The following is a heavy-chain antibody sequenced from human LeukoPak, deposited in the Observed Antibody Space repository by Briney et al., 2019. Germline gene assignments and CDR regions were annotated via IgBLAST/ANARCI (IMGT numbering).Heavy chain of an antibody. J-gene: IGHJ6*03. V-gene: IGHV1-2*02. Sequence: GASVKVSCKASGYTFTNFYIHWVRQAPGQGLEWMGWINPSSGGTNYARKFQGRVTMTRDTSISTAYMELSRLKSDDTAVYYCARDPRYGDLLDYYYYMDVWGKGTTVTVSS. CDR1: GYTFTNFY. CDR2: INPSSGGT. D-gene: IGHD4-17*01. CDR3: ARDPRYGDLLDYYYYMDV.